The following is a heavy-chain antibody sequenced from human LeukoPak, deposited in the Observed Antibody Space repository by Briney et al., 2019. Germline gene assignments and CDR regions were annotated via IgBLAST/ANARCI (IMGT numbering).Heavy chain of an antibody. CDR2: IYHSGNT. Sequence: SETLSLTCTVSGYSISSGYYWGWIRQSPGKGLEWIGLIYHSGNTNYNPSLKSRVTILVDNSKNQFSLRLSSVTAADTAVYYCARNIFGVASVAFDIWGQGTTVIISS. D-gene: IGHD3-3*01. CDR3: ARNIFGVASVAFDI. J-gene: IGHJ3*02. V-gene: IGHV4-38-2*02. CDR1: GYSISSGYY.